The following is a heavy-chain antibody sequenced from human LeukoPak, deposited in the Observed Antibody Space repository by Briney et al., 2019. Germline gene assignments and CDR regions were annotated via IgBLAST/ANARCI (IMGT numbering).Heavy chain of an antibody. J-gene: IGHJ4*02. CDR3: ARDRSYDFWCGYYPFDY. Sequence: ASVKVSCKASGYTFTSYGISWVRQAPGQGLEWMGWISAYNGNTNYAQKLQGRLTMTTETSTSTAYMELRSLRSDDTAVYYCARDRSYDFWCGYYPFDYWGQGTLVTVSS. D-gene: IGHD3-3*01. CDR2: ISAYNGNT. CDR1: GYTFTSYG. V-gene: IGHV1-18*01.